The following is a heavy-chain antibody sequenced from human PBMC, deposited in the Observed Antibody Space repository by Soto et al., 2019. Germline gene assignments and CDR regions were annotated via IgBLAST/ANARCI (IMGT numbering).Heavy chain of an antibody. J-gene: IGHJ5*02. Sequence: QVQLQESGPGLVKPSATLSLTCNVSGGFIDSFYWSWIRQPPGKGLEWIGYVDYLGSTKYNPSLESRLPISVDPSKNQFSLRLNSVTAADTATYYCARAFGSRNWFDPWGQGTRVTVSA. CDR2: VDYLGST. V-gene: IGHV4-59*01. CDR3: ARAFGSRNWFDP. CDR1: GGFIDSFY. D-gene: IGHD3-16*01.